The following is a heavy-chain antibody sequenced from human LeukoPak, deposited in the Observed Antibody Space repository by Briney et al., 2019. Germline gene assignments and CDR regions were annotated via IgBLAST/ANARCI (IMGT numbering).Heavy chain of an antibody. CDR1: GFTFSSYG. D-gene: IGHD2-15*01. J-gene: IGHJ4*02. V-gene: IGHV3-30*18. CDR3: AKDGYGSGFDY. Sequence: GGSLRLSCAASGFTFSSYGMHWVRQAPGKGLEWVAVISYDGSYKYYADSVKGRFTISRDNSKNTLYLQMNSLRAEDTAVYFCAKDGYGSGFDYWGQGTLVTVSS. CDR2: ISYDGSYK.